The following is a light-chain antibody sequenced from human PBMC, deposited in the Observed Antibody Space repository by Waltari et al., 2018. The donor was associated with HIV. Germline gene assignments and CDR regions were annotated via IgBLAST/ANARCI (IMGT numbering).Light chain of an antibody. Sequence: LVLTQSPGTLSSSSGATVTLSCRASQTIASNYLAWYQHIPGQPPKFLSFGASQRAKGVPYRFSGNGSGTDFSLTSSRLEPEDSAVYFCQQYGSSPPFSFGHGTTLEI. CDR2: GAS. J-gene: IGKJ2*01. V-gene: IGKV3-20*01. CDR1: QTIASNY. CDR3: QQYGSSPPFS.